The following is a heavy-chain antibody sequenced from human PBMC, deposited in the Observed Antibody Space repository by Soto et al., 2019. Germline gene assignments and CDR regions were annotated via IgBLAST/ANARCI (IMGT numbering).Heavy chain of an antibody. J-gene: IGHJ4*02. V-gene: IGHV3-21*01. CDR1: GFSFNNFN. CDR3: ARDLGLLKSMFDY. CDR2: ISVSGDNI. Sequence: PGGSLRLSCLASGFSFNNFNMNWIRRAPGRGLEWVASISVSGDNIYYGDSMQGRFTISRDNSKRSVFLDLNSLRVEDTAVYYCARDLGLLKSMFDYWGQGTLVTVSS. D-gene: IGHD2-8*01.